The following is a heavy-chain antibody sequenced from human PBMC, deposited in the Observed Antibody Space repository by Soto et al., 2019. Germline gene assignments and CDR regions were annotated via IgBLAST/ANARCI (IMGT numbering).Heavy chain of an antibody. D-gene: IGHD6-13*01. CDR1: GGSISSYY. CDR3: ALAAAGTGLFDY. CDR2: IYYSGST. Sequence: QVQLQESGPGLVKPSETLSLTCTVSGGSISSYYWSWIRQPPGKGLEWIGYIYYSGSTNYNPSLKCRVXXXVXXAKNQFSLKLSSVTAAGTAVYYCALAAAGTGLFDYWGQGTLVTVSS. V-gene: IGHV4-59*01. J-gene: IGHJ4*02.